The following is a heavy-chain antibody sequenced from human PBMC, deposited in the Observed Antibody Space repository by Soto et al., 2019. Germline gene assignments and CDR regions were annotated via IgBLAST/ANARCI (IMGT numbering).Heavy chain of an antibody. CDR2: INPNSGGT. J-gene: IGHJ6*02. CDR3: AREGYCSSTSCYWRYYYYGMDV. CDR1: GYTFTGYY. D-gene: IGHD2-2*01. Sequence: QVQLVQSGAEVKKPGASVKVSCKASGYTFTGYYMHWVRQAPAQGLEWMGWINPNSGGTNYAQKLQGRVTMTRDTSISTAYMELSRLRSDDTAVYYSAREGYCSSTSCYWRYYYYGMDVWGQGTTVTVSS. V-gene: IGHV1-2*02.